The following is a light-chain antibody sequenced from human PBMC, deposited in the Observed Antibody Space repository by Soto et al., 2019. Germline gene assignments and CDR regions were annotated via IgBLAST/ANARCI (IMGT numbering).Light chain of an antibody. CDR3: QQYNSYLTWT. CDR2: DAS. J-gene: IGKJ1*01. CDR1: QSISSW. V-gene: IGKV1-5*01. Sequence: DIQMTQSPSTLSASVGDRVTITCRASQSISSWLAWYQQKPGKAPKLLIYDASSLESGVPSRFSGSGSGTEFTLPISSLQPDDFATYYCQQYNSYLTWTFGQGTKVEIK.